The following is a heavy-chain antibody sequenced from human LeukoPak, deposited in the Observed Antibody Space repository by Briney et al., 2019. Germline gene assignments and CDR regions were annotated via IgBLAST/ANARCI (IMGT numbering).Heavy chain of an antibody. D-gene: IGHD2-15*01. Sequence: EASVKVSCKPSAYTFTAYNIHWVRQAPGQGLEWMGWMNPNSGDTNYAQNFQGRVTMTRDTSISTAYMELSSLRSDDTAVYFYLRGGGRSYCDYWGQGTPVTVSS. V-gene: IGHV1-2*02. CDR3: LRGGGRSYCDY. CDR1: AYTFTAYN. J-gene: IGHJ4*02. CDR2: MNPNSGDT.